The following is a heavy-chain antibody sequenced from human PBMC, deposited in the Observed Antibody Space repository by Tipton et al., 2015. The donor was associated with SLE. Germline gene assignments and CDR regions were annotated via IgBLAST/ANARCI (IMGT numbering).Heavy chain of an antibody. J-gene: IGHJ3*02. Sequence: TLSLTCTVSGGSISSYYWGWIRQPPGKGLEWIGSIYYSGSTYYNPSLKSRVTISVDTSKNQFSLKLSSVTAADTAVYSCARGEAPYYFDSSGYYSDAFDIWGQGTMVTVSS. CDR2: IYYSGST. V-gene: IGHV4-39*07. CDR3: ARGEAPYYFDSSGYYSDAFDI. D-gene: IGHD3-22*01. CDR1: GGSISSYY.